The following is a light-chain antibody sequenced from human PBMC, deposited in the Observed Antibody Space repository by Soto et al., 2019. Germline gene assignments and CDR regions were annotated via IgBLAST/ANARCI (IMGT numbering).Light chain of an antibody. CDR1: QDVTTN. J-gene: IGKJ2*01. CDR2: DAS. Sequence: ESEMTQVPAILSASAGEGATLSCRSAQDVTTNFAWYQLRRGQPPRLLIYDASNRATGIPARFSGSGSGTDFPLTISTLESDDCAVYYCQQRSYWPPYTFGQGTKVDI. V-gene: IGKV3D-11*03. CDR3: QQRSYWPPYT.